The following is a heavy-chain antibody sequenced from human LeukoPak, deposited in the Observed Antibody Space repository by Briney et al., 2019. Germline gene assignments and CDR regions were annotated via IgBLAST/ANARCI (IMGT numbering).Heavy chain of an antibody. Sequence: PSETLSLTCTVSGGSISSYYWSWIRQPAGKGLEWIGRIYTSGATNYSPSLKSRVTMSVDTSKNQFSLKLSSVTAADTAVYYCARDKSGSSWYGYWFDPWGQGTLVTGSS. V-gene: IGHV4-4*07. CDR1: GGSISSYY. J-gene: IGHJ5*02. CDR2: IYTSGAT. CDR3: ARDKSGSSWYGYWFDP. D-gene: IGHD6-13*01.